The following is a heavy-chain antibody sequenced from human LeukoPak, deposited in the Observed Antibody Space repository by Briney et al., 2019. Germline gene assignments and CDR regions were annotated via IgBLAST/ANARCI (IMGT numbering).Heavy chain of an antibody. J-gene: IGHJ4*02. D-gene: IGHD6-13*01. CDR2: ISGSGRNT. CDR3: AKYTSSWYMQFHY. Sequence: PGGSLRLSCAAPGFTFSSYAMSWVRQAPGKGLEWVSSISGSGRNTYYADSVKGRFTISRDNSKNTLYVQMNSLRAEDTALYYCAKYTSSWYMQFHYWGQGTLVTVSS. V-gene: IGHV3-23*01. CDR1: GFTFSSYA.